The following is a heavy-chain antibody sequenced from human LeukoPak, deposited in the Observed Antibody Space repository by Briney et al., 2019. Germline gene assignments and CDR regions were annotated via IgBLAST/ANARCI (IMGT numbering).Heavy chain of an antibody. J-gene: IGHJ4*02. CDR1: GFTVSNNY. D-gene: IGHD4-11*01. CDR3: AKGGGYSSDYVSAY. V-gene: IGHV3-23*01. Sequence: GGSLRLSCAASGFTVSNNYMSWVRQAPGKGLEWVSALSGSGGGTHYADAVKGRFTISRDNSKNTLYLQMNSLRAADTAVYYCAKGGGYSSDYVSAYWGQGTLVTVSS. CDR2: LSGSGGGT.